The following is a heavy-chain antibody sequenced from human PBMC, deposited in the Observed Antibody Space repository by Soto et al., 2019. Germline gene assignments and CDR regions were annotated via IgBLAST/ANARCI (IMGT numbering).Heavy chain of an antibody. CDR1: GGSISSYY. Sequence: PSETLSLTCTVSGGSISSYYWSWIRQPPGKGLEWIGYIYYSGSTNYNPSLKSRVTISVDTSKNQFSLKLSSVTAADTAVYYCASLRGSGSYYNIWWFDPWGQGTLVTVSS. CDR2: IYYSGST. D-gene: IGHD3-10*01. CDR3: ASLRGSGSYYNIWWFDP. J-gene: IGHJ5*02. V-gene: IGHV4-59*01.